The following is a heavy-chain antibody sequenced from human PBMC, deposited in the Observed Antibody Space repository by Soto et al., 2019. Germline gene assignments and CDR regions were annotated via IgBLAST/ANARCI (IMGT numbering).Heavy chain of an antibody. J-gene: IGHJ3*02. Sequence: GQRHEWMGWINAGNGNTKYSQKFQGRVTITRDTSASTAYMELSSLRSEDTAVYYCAREGEYYDYWSGYTLDAFDIWGQGTMVTVSS. D-gene: IGHD3-3*01. CDR3: AREGEYYDYWSGYTLDAFDI. V-gene: IGHV1-3*01. CDR2: INAGNGNT.